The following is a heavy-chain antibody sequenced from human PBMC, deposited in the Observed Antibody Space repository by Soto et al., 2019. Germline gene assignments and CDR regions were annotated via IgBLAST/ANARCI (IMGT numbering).Heavy chain of an antibody. D-gene: IGHD3-22*01. Sequence: RASVKVSCKASGGTFSSYAISWVRQAPGQGLEWMGGIIPIFGTANYAQKFQGRVTITADESTSTAYMELSSLRSEDTAVYYCARDQQYYYDSSGYLFDYWGQGTLVTVSS. J-gene: IGHJ4*02. CDR1: GGTFSSYA. CDR3: ARDQQYYYDSSGYLFDY. CDR2: IIPIFGTA. V-gene: IGHV1-69*13.